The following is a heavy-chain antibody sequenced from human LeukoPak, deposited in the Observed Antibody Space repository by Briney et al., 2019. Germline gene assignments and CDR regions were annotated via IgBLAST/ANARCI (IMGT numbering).Heavy chain of an antibody. D-gene: IGHD5-12*01. CDR1: ASIFTNYA. J-gene: IGHJ4*02. CDR3: AMAHSAYDSPDH. Sequence: WASVKVSCKSSASIFTNYAINWVRQAPGQGLEWMGWISTNTGNPTYAQGFTGRFVFSLDTSVSTAYLQISSLKAEDTARYYCAMAHSAYDSPDHWGQGTLVTVSS. CDR2: ISTNTGNP. V-gene: IGHV7-4-1*02.